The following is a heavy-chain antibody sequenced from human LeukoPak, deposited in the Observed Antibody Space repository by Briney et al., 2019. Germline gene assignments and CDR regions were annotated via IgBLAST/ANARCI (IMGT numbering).Heavy chain of an antibody. J-gene: IGHJ6*03. Sequence: GRSLRLSCAASGFTFSNYGMHWVRQAPGKGLEWVTFIRSDGSNKFYADSVKGRFTISRDNSKNTLYLQMNSLRADDTAVYYCAKVLAYGAYYYYYMDVWGKGTTVTVSS. CDR2: IRSDGSNK. D-gene: IGHD4/OR15-4a*01. CDR3: AKVLAYGAYYYYYMDV. V-gene: IGHV3-30*02. CDR1: GFTFSNYG.